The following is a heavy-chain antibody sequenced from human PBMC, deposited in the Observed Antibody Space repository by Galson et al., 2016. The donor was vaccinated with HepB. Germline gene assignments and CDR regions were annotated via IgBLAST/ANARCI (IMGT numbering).Heavy chain of an antibody. CDR1: GETFSSNYWKYY. CDR3: AGGSRRLYNGMDV. Sequence: SETLSLTCAVYGETFSSNYWKYYWTWIRQPPGKGPEWIGEINHSGSTNFNPSLKSRVTILVDTSKNYISLRLRSVTAADTAMYYCAGGSRRLYNGMDVWGQGTTVTVSS. J-gene: IGHJ6*02. V-gene: IGHV4-34*01. CDR2: INHSGST.